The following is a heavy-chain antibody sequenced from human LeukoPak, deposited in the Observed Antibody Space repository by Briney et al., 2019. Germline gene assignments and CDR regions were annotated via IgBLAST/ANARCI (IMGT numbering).Heavy chain of an antibody. J-gene: IGHJ4*02. V-gene: IGHV4-59*08. Sequence: SETLSLTCNVSGGSITSYYWNWIRQPPGKVLEWIGYIYYTGSTNSNPSLKSRLTISLDTSKKQFSLKLSSVTAADTAIYYCASSYFYDGNRYFDYWGQGALVTVSS. CDR2: IYYTGST. CDR1: GGSITSYY. D-gene: IGHD3-22*01. CDR3: ASSYFYDGNRYFDY.